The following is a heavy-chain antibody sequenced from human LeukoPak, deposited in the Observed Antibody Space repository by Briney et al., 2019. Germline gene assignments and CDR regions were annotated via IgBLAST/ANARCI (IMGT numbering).Heavy chain of an antibody. CDR2: IKPSGGTT. Sequence: ASVKVSCKASGYTFTGYYMHWVRQAPGQGLEWMGIIKPSGGTTSYAQKFQGRVTMTRDTSTSTIYMELSDLRSEDTAVYYCARGNYYTSGGDYWGQGTLITVAS. J-gene: IGHJ4*02. CDR1: GYTFTGYY. CDR3: ARGNYYTSGGDY. V-gene: IGHV1-46*01. D-gene: IGHD3-10*01.